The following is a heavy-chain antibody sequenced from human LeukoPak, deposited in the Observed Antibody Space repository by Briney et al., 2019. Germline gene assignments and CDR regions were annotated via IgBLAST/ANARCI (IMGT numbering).Heavy chain of an antibody. Sequence: SETLSLTCTASGGSISSYYWSWIRQPAGKGLEWIGRIYTSGSTNYNPSLKSRVTMSVDTSKNQFSLKLSSVTAADTAVYYCARDRVVPAAIYWFDPWGQGTLVTVSS. CDR2: IYTSGST. D-gene: IGHD2-2*02. J-gene: IGHJ5*02. V-gene: IGHV4-4*07. CDR1: GGSISSYY. CDR3: ARDRVVPAAIYWFDP.